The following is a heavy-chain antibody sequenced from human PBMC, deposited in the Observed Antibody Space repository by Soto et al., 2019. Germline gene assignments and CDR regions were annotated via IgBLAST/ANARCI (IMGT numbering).Heavy chain of an antibody. Sequence: GSLRLSCATSGFPFSNYWMHWVRQTTGEGLVWVSRISPDGRDTSYAGSVKSRFTISRDNANNMVYLQLNSLRAEDTAIYYCAGMILGNRDYWGQGTVVT. CDR3: AGMILGNRDY. V-gene: IGHV3-74*01. CDR2: ISPDGRDT. J-gene: IGHJ4*02. D-gene: IGHD3-22*01. CDR1: GFPFSNYW.